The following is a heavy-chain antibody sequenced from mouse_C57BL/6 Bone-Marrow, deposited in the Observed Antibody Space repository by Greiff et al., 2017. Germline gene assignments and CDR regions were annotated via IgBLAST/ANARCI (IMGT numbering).Heavy chain of an antibody. V-gene: IGHV1-52*01. J-gene: IGHJ4*01. D-gene: IGHD1-1*01. CDR2: ET. Sequence: ETHYNQKFKDKATLTVDKSSSTAYMQLSSLTSEDSAVYYCARGGDTTVVAPGDYWGQGTSVTVSS. CDR3: ARGGDTTVVAPGDY.